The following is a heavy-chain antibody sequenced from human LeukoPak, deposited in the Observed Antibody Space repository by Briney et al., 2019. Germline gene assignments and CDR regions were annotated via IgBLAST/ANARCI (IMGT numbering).Heavy chain of an antibody. D-gene: IGHD2-2*01. J-gene: IGHJ3*02. CDR1: GYTFTSYN. CDR3: ARVQPYYAFDI. CDR2: MNPNSGNT. V-gene: IGHV1-8*01. Sequence: ASVKVSCKASGYTFTSYNINWVRQATGQGREWMGWMNPNSGNTGYAQKFQGRVTMTRNTSISTAYMELSSLRSEDTAVYYCARVQPYYAFDIWGQGTMVTVSS.